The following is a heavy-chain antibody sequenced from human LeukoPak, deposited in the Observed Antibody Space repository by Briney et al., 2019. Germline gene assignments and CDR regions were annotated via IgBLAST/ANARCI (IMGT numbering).Heavy chain of an antibody. J-gene: IGHJ3*02. CDR1: GGSISSDY. D-gene: IGHD3-16*01. CDR3: ARHFRLSYTFDI. Sequence: SETLSLTCTVSGGSISSDYWSWIRQPPGKGLEWIGYIYYSESTYYNPSLKSRVTISVDTSKNQFSLKLSSVTAADTAVYYCARHFRLSYTFDIWGRGTMVTVSS. CDR2: IYYSEST. V-gene: IGHV4-59*08.